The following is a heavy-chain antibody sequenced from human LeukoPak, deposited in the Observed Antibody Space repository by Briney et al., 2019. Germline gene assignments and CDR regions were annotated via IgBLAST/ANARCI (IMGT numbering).Heavy chain of an antibody. CDR2: IYYSGST. CDR1: GGSVSSYY. V-gene: IGHV4-59*08. CDR3: ARLIDYGDNFDY. J-gene: IGHJ4*02. D-gene: IGHD4-17*01. Sequence: SETPSLTCTVSGGSVSSYYWSWIRQPPGKGLEWIGYIYYSGSTNYNPSLKSRVTISVDTSKNQFSLKLSSVTAADTAVYYCARLIDYGDNFDYWGQGTLVTVSS.